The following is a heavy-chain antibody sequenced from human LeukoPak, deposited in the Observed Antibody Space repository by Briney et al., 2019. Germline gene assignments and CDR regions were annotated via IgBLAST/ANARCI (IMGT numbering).Heavy chain of an antibody. J-gene: IGHJ4*02. D-gene: IGHD3-22*01. Sequence: GGALRVSCAASGFTFSSYGMHWVGQGPGKGLGWVSFIRYDGSNKYYADSVKGRFTIPRDNSKNTLYLRMNSLRAEDTAVYYCAKVEYDSSGYSRDWGQGTLVTVSS. CDR1: GFTFSSYG. CDR3: AKVEYDSSGYSRD. CDR2: IRYDGSNK. V-gene: IGHV3-30*02.